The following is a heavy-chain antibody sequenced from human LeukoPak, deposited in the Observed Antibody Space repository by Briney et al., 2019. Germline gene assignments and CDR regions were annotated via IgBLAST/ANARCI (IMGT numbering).Heavy chain of an antibody. CDR2: MRPTSGDS. D-gene: IGHD2-2*01. Sequence: ASVKVSCKASGYSFTTYYVHWVRQAPGQGLEWMGYMRPTSGDSNFAQKFQGRVTMTRDTSIHTAYMELSRLRSDDTAVYYCAREEYGFDPWGQGTLVTVSS. CDR3: AREEYGFDP. CDR1: GYSFTTYY. V-gene: IGHV1-2*02. J-gene: IGHJ5*02.